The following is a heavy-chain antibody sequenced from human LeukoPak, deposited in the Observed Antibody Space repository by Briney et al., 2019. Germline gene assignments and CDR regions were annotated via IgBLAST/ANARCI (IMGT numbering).Heavy chain of an antibody. CDR1: GYTFTGYY. CDR3: ARDSDALAMVRGVIPVGFDY. D-gene: IGHD3-10*01. J-gene: IGHJ4*02. V-gene: IGHV1-2*02. CDR2: INPNSGGT. Sequence: ASVKVSCKASGYTFTGYYMHWARQAPGQGLEWMGWINPNSGGTNYAQKFQGRVTMTRDTSISTAYMELSRLRSDDTAVYYCARDSDALAMVRGVIPVGFDYWGQGTLVTVSS.